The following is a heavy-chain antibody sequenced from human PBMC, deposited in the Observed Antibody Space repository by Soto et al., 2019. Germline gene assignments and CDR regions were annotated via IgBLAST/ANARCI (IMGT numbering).Heavy chain of an antibody. CDR3: AILSRTYQLQNWFDP. V-gene: IGHV4-59*01. J-gene: IGHJ5*02. D-gene: IGHD2-2*01. Sequence: SETLSLTCTVSGGSISSYYWSWIRQPPGKGLEWIGYIYYSGSTNYNPSLKSRVTISVDTSKNQFSLKLSSVTAADTAVYYCAILSRTYQLQNWFDPCGQGTLVTVSS. CDR1: GGSISSYY. CDR2: IYYSGST.